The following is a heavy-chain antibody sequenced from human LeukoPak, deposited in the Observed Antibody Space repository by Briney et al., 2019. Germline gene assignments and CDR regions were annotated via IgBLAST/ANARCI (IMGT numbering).Heavy chain of an antibody. V-gene: IGHV3-15*01. CDR2: IKSKTDGGTT. J-gene: IGHJ4*02. CDR3: DVATVNDY. Sequence: GGSLRLSCAASGFTFSNAWMSWVRQAPGKGLEWVGRIKSKTDGGTTDYAAPVKGRFTISRDDSKNTLYLQMNSLKTEDTAVNTTDVATVNDYWGQGTLVTVSS. CDR1: GFTFSNAW. D-gene: IGHD5-12*01.